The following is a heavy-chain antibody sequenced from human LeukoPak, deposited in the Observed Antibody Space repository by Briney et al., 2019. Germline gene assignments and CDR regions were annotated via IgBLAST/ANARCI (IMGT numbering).Heavy chain of an antibody. Sequence: SETLSLTCTVSGGSISSYYWSWIRQPPGKGLEWIGYIYYSGSTNYNPSLKSRVTISVDTSKNQFSLKLSSVTAADTAVYYCARHYDFWSGPQNAFDIWGQGTMVTVSS. V-gene: IGHV4-59*08. CDR1: GGSISSYY. CDR3: ARHYDFWSGPQNAFDI. CDR2: IYYSGST. J-gene: IGHJ3*02. D-gene: IGHD3-3*01.